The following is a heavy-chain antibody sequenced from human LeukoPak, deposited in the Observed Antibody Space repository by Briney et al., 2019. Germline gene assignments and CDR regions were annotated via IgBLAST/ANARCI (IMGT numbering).Heavy chain of an antibody. D-gene: IGHD3-10*01. Sequence: SETLSLTCTVSGGSISSSSYYWGWIRQPPGKGLEWIGSIYYSGSTYYNPSLKSRVTISVDTSKNQFSLKLSSVTAADTAVYYCARSNYYGSGSYRRGYYMDVWGKGTTVTVSS. CDR3: ARSNYYGSGSYRRGYYMDV. CDR1: GGSISSSSYY. V-gene: IGHV4-39*07. J-gene: IGHJ6*03. CDR2: IYYSGST.